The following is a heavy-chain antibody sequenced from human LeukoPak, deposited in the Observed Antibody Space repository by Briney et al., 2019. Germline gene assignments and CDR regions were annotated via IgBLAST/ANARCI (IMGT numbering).Heavy chain of an antibody. CDR1: GGSISSGSYY. CDR3: AGNNWNDNYFDY. Sequence: PSETLSLTCTVSGGSISSGSYYWSWIRQPAGKGLEWIGRIYTSGSTNYNPSLKSRVTISVDTSKNQFSLKLSSVTAADTAVYYCAGNNWNDNYFDYWGQGTLVTVSS. V-gene: IGHV4-61*02. CDR2: IYTSGST. D-gene: IGHD1-20*01. J-gene: IGHJ4*02.